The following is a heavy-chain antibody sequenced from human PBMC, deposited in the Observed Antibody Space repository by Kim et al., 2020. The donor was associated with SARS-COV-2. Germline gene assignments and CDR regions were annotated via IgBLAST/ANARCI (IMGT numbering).Heavy chain of an antibody. Sequence: SETLSLTCTVSGGSISSGGYYWSWIRQHPGKGLEWIGYIYYSGSTYYNPSLKSRVTISVDTSKNQFSLKLSSVTSADTAVYYCARVRSFFGVVSNFDYWGQGTLVTVSS. CDR1: GGSISSGGYY. CDR3: ARVRSFFGVVSNFDY. J-gene: IGHJ4*02. CDR2: IYYSGST. D-gene: IGHD3-3*01. V-gene: IGHV4-31*03.